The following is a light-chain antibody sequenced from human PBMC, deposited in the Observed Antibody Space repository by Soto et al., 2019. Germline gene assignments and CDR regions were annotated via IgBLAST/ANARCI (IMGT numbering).Light chain of an antibody. CDR1: SSDVGANNY. V-gene: IGLV2-14*01. J-gene: IGLJ3*02. CDR2: EVS. CDR3: SSSAGIYHYLV. Sequence: QSALTQPASVSGSPGQPITISCTGTSSDVGANNYVSWYQHHPGKAPKLLIYEVSNRPSGVSSRFSGSKSGYTASLTVSGLQTEDEAFYYCSSSAGIYHYLVFGGGTKLTVL.